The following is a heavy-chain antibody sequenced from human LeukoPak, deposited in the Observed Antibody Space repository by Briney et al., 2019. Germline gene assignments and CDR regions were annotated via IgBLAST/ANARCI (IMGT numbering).Heavy chain of an antibody. CDR3: ARTAAAGTINWFDP. D-gene: IGHD6-13*01. J-gene: IGHJ5*02. CDR1: GFTFSSYG. CDR2: ISYDGSNK. Sequence: GALRLSCAASGFTFSSYGMHWVRQAPGKGLEWVAVISYDGSNKYYADSVKGRFTISRDNSKNTLYLQMGSLRAEDMAVYYCARTAAAGTINWFDPWGQGTLVTVSS. V-gene: IGHV3-30*03.